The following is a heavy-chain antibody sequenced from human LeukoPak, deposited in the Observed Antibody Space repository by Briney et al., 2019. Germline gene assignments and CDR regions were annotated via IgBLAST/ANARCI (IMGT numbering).Heavy chain of an antibody. CDR3: AKSHMVAANVFDY. D-gene: IGHD2-15*01. Sequence: PGGSLRLSCAASGFTFSTYWMSCVRQAPGKGPEWVANIKQDGGEKYYVDSVKGRFTISRDNAKNSLYLQMNSLRAEDTAVYYCAKSHMVAANVFDYWGQGTLVTVSS. V-gene: IGHV3-7*02. J-gene: IGHJ4*02. CDR1: GFTFSTYW. CDR2: IKQDGGEK.